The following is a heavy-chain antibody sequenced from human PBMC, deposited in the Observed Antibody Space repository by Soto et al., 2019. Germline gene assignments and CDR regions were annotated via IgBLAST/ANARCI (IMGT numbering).Heavy chain of an antibody. J-gene: IGHJ3*02. D-gene: IGHD5-12*01. CDR1: GFTFSSYA. V-gene: IGHV3-23*03. CDR3: ARGSSGYGYDAFDI. Sequence: EVQLLESGGGLVQPGGSLRLSCAASGFTFSSYAMSWVRQAPGKGLEWVSVIYGDDNTYYADSVKGRFTISRHNSKNTLYLQVNSLRPEDTAVYYCARGSSGYGYDAFDIWGQGTMVTVSS. CDR2: IYGDDNT.